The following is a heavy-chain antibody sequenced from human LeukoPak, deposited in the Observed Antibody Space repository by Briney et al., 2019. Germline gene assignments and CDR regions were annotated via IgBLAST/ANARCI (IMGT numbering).Heavy chain of an antibody. CDR3: AKDTSVGATPYYFDY. Sequence: GGSLRLSCAASGFTFDDYAMHWVRQAPGKGLEWVSGIIWNSGSIGYADSVKGRFTISRDNAKNSLYLQMNSLRAEDTALYYCAKDTSVGATPYYFDYWGQGTLVTVSS. CDR2: IIWNSGSI. D-gene: IGHD1-26*01. J-gene: IGHJ4*02. CDR1: GFTFDDYA. V-gene: IGHV3-9*01.